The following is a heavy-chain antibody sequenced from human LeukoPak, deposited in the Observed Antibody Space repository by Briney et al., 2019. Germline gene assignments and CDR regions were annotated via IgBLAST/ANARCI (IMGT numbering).Heavy chain of an antibody. CDR3: AKKVVSLDAFDI. D-gene: IGHD3-22*01. Sequence: VSRINSYASRTSYAASVNGRFTISRDNAKNKLYLQMNSLRAEDTAVYYCAKKVVSLDAFDIWGQGTMVTVSS. CDR2: INSYASRT. V-gene: IGHV3-74*01. J-gene: IGHJ3*02.